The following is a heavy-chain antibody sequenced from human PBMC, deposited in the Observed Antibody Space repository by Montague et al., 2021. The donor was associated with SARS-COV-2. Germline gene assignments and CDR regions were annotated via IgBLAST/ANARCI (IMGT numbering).Heavy chain of an antibody. CDR3: ARSTVTNSPFGFSNKLRSRYNGMDV. V-gene: IGHV4-39*07. CDR1: GGSISSSSYY. CDR2: IYYSGST. J-gene: IGHJ6*02. Sequence: SETLSLICTVSGGSISSSSYYWGWIRQPPGKGLEWIGSIYYSGSTYYNPSLKSRVTISVDTSKNQVSLKLTSVTAADTAVFYCARSTVTNSPFGFSNKLRSRYNGMDVWGQGTTVTVSS. D-gene: IGHD4-17*01.